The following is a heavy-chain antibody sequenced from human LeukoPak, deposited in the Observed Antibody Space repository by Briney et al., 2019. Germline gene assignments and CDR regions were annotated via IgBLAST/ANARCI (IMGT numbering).Heavy chain of an antibody. CDR1: GFAFSGFS. D-gene: IGHD4-17*01. V-gene: IGHV3-7*01. CDR2: MKEYGSYS. J-gene: IGHJ5*02. CDR3: ARVTTVTYNWFDP. Sequence: PGGALRLSCVVSGFAFSGFSMSWVRQAPGKGLEWVAVMKEYGSYSFYVDSVKGRFIISRDNAKNTLYMEMNRLRGEDTAVYSCARVTTVTYNWFDPWGQGTLVTVSS.